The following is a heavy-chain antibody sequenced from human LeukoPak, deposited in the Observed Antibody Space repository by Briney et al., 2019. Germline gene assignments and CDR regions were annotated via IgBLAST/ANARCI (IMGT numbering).Heavy chain of an antibody. V-gene: IGHV3-23*01. CDR2: ISGSGGST. CDR3: AKKPLYYYDGSGSRYFDL. J-gene: IGHJ2*01. D-gene: IGHD3-22*01. CDR1: GFTVSNNY. Sequence: GGSLRLSCAASGFTVSNNYMSWVRQAPGKGLEWVSAISGSGGSTYYADSVKGRFTISRDNSKNTLYLQMNSLRAEDTAVYYCAKKPLYYYDGSGSRYFDLWGRGTLVTVSS.